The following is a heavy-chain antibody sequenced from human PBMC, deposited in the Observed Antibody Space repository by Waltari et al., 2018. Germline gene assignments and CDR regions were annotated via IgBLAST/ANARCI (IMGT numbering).Heavy chain of an antibody. Sequence: EVQLVESVGGLVQPGGSLRLSCAASGFTFSNYWMTWVRQAPGKGLEWVANIKQDGSVRNYVDSVEGRFTISRDNAKNSLFLQMSSLRAEDTAVFYCARDQGSNYLSLWGQGTLVTVSS. CDR3: ARDQGSNYLSL. CDR1: GFTFSNYW. CDR2: IKQDGSVR. J-gene: IGHJ4*02. V-gene: IGHV3-7*01. D-gene: IGHD1-7*01.